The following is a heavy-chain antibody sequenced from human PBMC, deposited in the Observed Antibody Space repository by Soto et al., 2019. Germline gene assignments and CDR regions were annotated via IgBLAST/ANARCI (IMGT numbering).Heavy chain of an antibody. CDR2: IIPIFGIT. D-gene: IGHD2-21*02. CDR3: ARDGVGLCAGDCSFNAFDL. CDR1: GGTFNSYA. J-gene: IGHJ3*01. V-gene: IGHV1-69*17. Sequence: QALLEQSGAEMKKPGSSVTVSCKTSGGTFNSYAISWVRQATGQGLEWMGGIIPIFGITNYAQNFQGRLTLTADKVTDTAYMELISLTSDDTAVYFCARDGVGLCAGDCSFNAFDLWGRGTSVTVSS.